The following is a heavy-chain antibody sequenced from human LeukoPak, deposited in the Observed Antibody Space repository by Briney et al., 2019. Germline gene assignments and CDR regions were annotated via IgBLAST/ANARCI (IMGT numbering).Heavy chain of an antibody. CDR2: INWGGDST. Sequence: GGSLRLSCAASGFIFDDYGMSWVRQAPGKGLEWVSGINWGGDSTGYADSVKGRFTISRDNARNSLYLQMNSLRAEDTALYYCARYGASVYWGQGTLVTVSS. CDR1: GFIFDDYG. J-gene: IGHJ4*02. V-gene: IGHV3-20*04. D-gene: IGHD3-10*01. CDR3: ARYGASVY.